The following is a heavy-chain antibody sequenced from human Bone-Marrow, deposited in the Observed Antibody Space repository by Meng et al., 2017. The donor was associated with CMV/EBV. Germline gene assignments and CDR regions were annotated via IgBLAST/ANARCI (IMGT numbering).Heavy chain of an antibody. CDR3: AKAGRGEVDLLGG. Sequence: GESLKISCAVSGFTFSSYGMHWVRQAPGKGLEWVAVIWYDGSNKYYADSVKGRFTISRDNSKNTLYLQMNSLRAEDTAVYYCAKAGRGEVDLLGGWGQGTLVTVYS. D-gene: IGHD2-15*01. CDR2: IWYDGSNK. V-gene: IGHV3-33*06. CDR1: GFTFSSYG. J-gene: IGHJ4*02.